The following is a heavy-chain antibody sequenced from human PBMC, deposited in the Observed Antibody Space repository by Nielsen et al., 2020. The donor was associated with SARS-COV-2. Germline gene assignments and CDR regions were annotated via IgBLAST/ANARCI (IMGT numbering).Heavy chain of an antibody. CDR2: IIPILGIA. CDR3: ARRRSGYDWFFGENWFDP. V-gene: IGHV1-69*02. J-gene: IGHJ5*02. D-gene: IGHD5-12*01. Sequence: WVRQVPGQGLEWMGRIIPILGIANYAQKFQGRVTITADKSTSTAYMELSSLRSEDTAVYYCARRRSGYDWFFGENWFDPWGQGTLVTVSS.